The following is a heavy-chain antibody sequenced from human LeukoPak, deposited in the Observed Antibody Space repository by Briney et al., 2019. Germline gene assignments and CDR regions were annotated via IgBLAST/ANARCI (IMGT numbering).Heavy chain of an antibody. CDR2: ISAYNGNT. D-gene: IGHD1-26*01. CDR3: ARDSMLSGTPTPLFDY. V-gene: IGHV1-18*01. J-gene: IGHJ4*02. Sequence: GASVKVSCKASGYTFTSYGISWVRQAPGQGLEWMGWISAYNGNTNYAQKLQGRVTMTTDTSTSTAYMELRSLRSDDTAVYYCARDSMLSGTPTPLFDYWGQGTLVTVSS. CDR1: GYTFTSYG.